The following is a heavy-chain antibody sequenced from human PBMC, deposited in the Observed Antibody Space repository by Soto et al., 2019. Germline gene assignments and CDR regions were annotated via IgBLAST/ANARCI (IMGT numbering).Heavy chain of an antibody. Sequence: GGSLRLSCAASGFTFSSYGMHWVRQAPGKGLEWVAVIWYDGSYKYYADSVEGRFTISRDNSKNTLYLQVSSLRAEDTALYYCARDRVEMATIGSPQGYWGKGTPVTVSS. CDR3: ARDRVEMATIGSPQGY. CDR1: GFTFSSYG. CDR2: IWYDGSYK. V-gene: IGHV3-33*01. D-gene: IGHD5-12*01. J-gene: IGHJ4*02.